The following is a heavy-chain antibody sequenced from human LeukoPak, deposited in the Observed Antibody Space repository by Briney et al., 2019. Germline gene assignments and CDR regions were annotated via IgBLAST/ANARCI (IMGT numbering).Heavy chain of an antibody. J-gene: IGHJ6*03. D-gene: IGHD3-10*01. CDR2: INWNGGST. CDR3: ARLDYYGSGSYYNDYHYYMDV. CDR1: GFTFDDYG. V-gene: IGHV3-20*04. Sequence: GGSLRLSCAASGFTFDDYGMSWVRQAPGKGLEWVSGINWNGGSTGYADSVKGRFTISRDNAKNSLYLQMNSLRAEDTALYYCARLDYYGSGSYYNDYHYYMDVWGKATTVTVSS.